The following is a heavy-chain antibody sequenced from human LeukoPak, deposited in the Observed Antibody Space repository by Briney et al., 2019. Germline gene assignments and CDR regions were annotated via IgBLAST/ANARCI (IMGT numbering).Heavy chain of an antibody. D-gene: IGHD6-25*01. Sequence: GASVKVSCKASGYTFTSYGISWVRQAPGQGLEWMGWINPNSGGTNYAQKFQGRVTMTRDTSISTAYMELSRLRSDDTAVYYCARDQAPQAPGLSFDYWGQGTLVTVSS. CDR1: GYTFTSYG. CDR2: INPNSGGT. V-gene: IGHV1-2*02. CDR3: ARDQAPQAPGLSFDY. J-gene: IGHJ4*02.